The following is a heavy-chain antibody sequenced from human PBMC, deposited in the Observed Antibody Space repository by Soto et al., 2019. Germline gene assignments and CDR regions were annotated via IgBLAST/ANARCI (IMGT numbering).Heavy chain of an antibody. CDR1: GGTFSSSA. J-gene: IGHJ6*02. V-gene: IGHV1-69*12. CDR2: IIPLFRTP. Sequence: QVQLVQSGAEMKEPGSSVKVCCKTSGGTFSSSAISWLRHAPGQGLEWMGGIIPLFRTPDYAQKFQGRVTIAADESTSTAYMELSSLRSEDTAVYYCARDNDRLQLGGNYYYILDVWGQGTTITVSS. D-gene: IGHD4-4*01. CDR3: ARDNDRLQLGGNYYYILDV.